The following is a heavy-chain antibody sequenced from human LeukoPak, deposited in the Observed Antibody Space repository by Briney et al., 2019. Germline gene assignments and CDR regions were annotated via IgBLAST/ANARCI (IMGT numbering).Heavy chain of an antibody. V-gene: IGHV5-51*01. CDR3: AKEWGSTYDYYTMDV. CDR1: GYSFTIYW. CDR2: IYPGDSDT. J-gene: IGHJ6*02. D-gene: IGHD1-26*01. Sequence: GESLKISCKGSGYSFTIYWIGWVRQMPGKGLEWMGIIYPGDSDTRYSPSFQGQVTISRDNSKKTLYLQMNSLRAEDTAVYYCAKEWGSTYDYYTMDVWGQGTTVTVSS.